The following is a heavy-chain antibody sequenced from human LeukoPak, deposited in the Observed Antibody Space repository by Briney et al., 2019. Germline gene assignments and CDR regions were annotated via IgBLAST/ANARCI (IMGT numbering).Heavy chain of an antibody. V-gene: IGHV1-24*01. Sequence: ASVKVSCKVSGYTLTELSMHWVRQAPGKGLEWMGGFDPEDGETIYAQKFQGRVTMTEDTSTDTAYMELSSLRSDDTAVYYCARAHSWSSGYYCDYWGQGTLVTVSS. CDR3: ARAHSWSSGYYCDY. D-gene: IGHD3-22*01. CDR2: FDPEDGET. CDR1: GYTLTELS. J-gene: IGHJ4*02.